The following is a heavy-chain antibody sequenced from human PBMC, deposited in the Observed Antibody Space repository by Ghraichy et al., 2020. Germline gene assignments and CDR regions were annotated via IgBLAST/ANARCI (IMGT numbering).Heavy chain of an antibody. J-gene: IGHJ4*02. CDR2: IKQDGSDK. CDR1: GFTFTSYW. CDR3: ASGRARLDH. V-gene: IGHV3-7*03. Sequence: GESLNISCAASGFTFTSYWMTWVRQAPGKGLEWVANIKQDGSDKYYVDSVKGRFTISRDNAKNSVYLQTSSLRVEDTAVYYCASGRARLDHWGQGTLVTVSS.